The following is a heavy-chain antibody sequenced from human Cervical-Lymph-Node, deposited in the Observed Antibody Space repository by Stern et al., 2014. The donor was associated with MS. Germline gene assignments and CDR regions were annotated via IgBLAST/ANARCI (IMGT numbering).Heavy chain of an antibody. CDR2: IYWDDDA. V-gene: IGHV2-5*02. D-gene: IGHD4-17*01. Sequence: QVTLKESGPALVTPTQTLTLTCTFSGFSLSTTGEGVGWIRQPPGGALEWLAVIYWDDDARYSPSLKSRLTISKDTAKNQVVLTMANMDRVDTATYFCAHTTVTFDESYGLDVRGRGTTVTVSS. CDR3: AHTTVTFDESYGLDV. CDR1: GFSLSTTGEG. J-gene: IGHJ6*02.